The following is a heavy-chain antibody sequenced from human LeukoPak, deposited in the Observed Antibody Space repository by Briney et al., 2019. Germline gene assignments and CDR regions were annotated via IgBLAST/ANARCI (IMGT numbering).Heavy chain of an antibody. CDR2: MNPNSGNT. Sequence: ASVKVSCKASGYTFANYDINWVRQATGQGLEWLGWMNPNSGNTGYAQKFQGRVIMTRNTSITTAYMELSSLESEDTAVYYCARAGSGSYVDYWGQGTLVTVSS. V-gene: IGHV1-8*01. CDR1: GYTFANYD. CDR3: ARAGSGSYVDY. D-gene: IGHD3-10*01. J-gene: IGHJ4*02.